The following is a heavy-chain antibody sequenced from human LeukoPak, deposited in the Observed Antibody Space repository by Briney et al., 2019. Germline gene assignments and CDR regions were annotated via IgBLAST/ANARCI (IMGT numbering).Heavy chain of an antibody. CDR1: GGTFSSYS. D-gene: IGHD3-10*01. V-gene: IGHV1-69*13. Sequence: EASVKVSCKASGGTFSSYSISWVRQAPGQGLEWMGGIIPIFDITNYAQKFQGRVTLTADESTSTAYMELSSLRSEDTAVYYCARGRGLLWFGGGPSGWFDPWGQGTLVTVSS. CDR2: IIPIFDIT. CDR3: ARGRGLLWFGGGPSGWFDP. J-gene: IGHJ5*02.